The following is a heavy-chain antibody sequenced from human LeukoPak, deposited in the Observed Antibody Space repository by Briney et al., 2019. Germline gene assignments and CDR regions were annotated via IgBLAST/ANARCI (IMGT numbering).Heavy chain of an antibody. CDR1: GFTFSSYA. V-gene: IGHV3-23*01. Sequence: PGGSLRLSCAASGFTFSSYAMIWARQAPGKGLEWVSAIRGRGGSTYSADSVKGRFTISRDNSKNTLYLQMNSLRAEDTAVYYCARGPYSSSWFAPFDIWGQGTMVTVSS. CDR3: ARGPYSSSWFAPFDI. D-gene: IGHD6-13*01. CDR2: IRGRGGST. J-gene: IGHJ3*02.